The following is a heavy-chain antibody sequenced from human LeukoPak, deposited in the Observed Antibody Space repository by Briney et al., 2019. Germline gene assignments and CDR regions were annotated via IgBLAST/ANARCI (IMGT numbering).Heavy chain of an antibody. V-gene: IGHV3-23*01. Sequence: GGSLRLSCAASGFTFSSHAMSWVRQAPGKGLEWVSAISGSGGSTYYADSVKGRFTISRDNSKNTLYLQMNSLRAEDTAVYYCATIITMVRGVRDYWGQGTLVTVSS. CDR2: ISGSGGST. D-gene: IGHD3-10*01. CDR3: ATIITMVRGVRDY. CDR1: GFTFSSHA. J-gene: IGHJ4*02.